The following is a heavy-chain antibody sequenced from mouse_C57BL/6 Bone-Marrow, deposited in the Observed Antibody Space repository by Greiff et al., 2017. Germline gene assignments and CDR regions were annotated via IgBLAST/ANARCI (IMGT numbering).Heavy chain of an antibody. CDR3: ARRGGSSLDY. Sequence: EVKVVESGGGLVQPGGSLKLSCAASGFTFSDYYMYWVRQTPEKRLEWVAYISNGGGSTYYPDTVKGRFTISRDHAKHTLYLQMSRLKSEDTAMYYCARRGGSSLDYWGQGTTLTVSS. J-gene: IGHJ2*01. CDR1: GFTFSDYY. D-gene: IGHD1-1*01. CDR2: ISNGGGST. V-gene: IGHV5-12*01.